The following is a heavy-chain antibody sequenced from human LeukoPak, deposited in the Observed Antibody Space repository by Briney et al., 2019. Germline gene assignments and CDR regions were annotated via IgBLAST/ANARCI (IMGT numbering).Heavy chain of an antibody. D-gene: IGHD2-15*01. CDR1: GYTFTVYY. CDR2: INPNSGGT. Sequence: GASVNVSCKASGYTFTVYYMHWVRQAPGQGLEWMGWINPNSGGTNYAQKFQGRVTMTRDTSISTAYMELSRLRADDTAVYYCARDKGYYWDRFDAFDIWGQGTMVTVSS. J-gene: IGHJ3*02. V-gene: IGHV1-2*02. CDR3: ARDKGYYWDRFDAFDI.